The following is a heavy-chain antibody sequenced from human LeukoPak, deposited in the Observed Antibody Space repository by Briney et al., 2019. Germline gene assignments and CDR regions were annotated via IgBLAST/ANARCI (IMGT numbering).Heavy chain of an antibody. J-gene: IGHJ4*02. V-gene: IGHV3-9*01. Sequence: PGGSLRLSCAGSEFNFDDYAMHWVRQVAGKGLEWISGISWNSGSIGYADSVEGRFTISRDNPKNFLYLQMKNLRVADTALYFCVRDIRPYSSGLFDFWGQGTQVTVSS. D-gene: IGHD6-19*01. CDR2: ISWNSGSI. CDR1: EFNFDDYA. CDR3: VRDIRPYSSGLFDF.